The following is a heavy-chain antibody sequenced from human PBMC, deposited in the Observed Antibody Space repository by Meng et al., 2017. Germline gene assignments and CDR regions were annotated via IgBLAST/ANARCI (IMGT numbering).Heavy chain of an antibody. V-gene: IGHV3-11*01. J-gene: IGHJ4*02. CDR2: ISNSGSTI. CDR1: GFTFSDYY. CDR3: AKDINVRYYDSSGYYTSPFDY. Sequence: GGSLRLSCAASGFTFSDYYMSWIRQAPGKGLEWVSYISNSGSTIYYADSVKGRFTISRDNAKNSLYLQMNSLRAEDTALYYCAKDINVRYYDSSGYYTSPFDYWGQGTLVTVSS. D-gene: IGHD3-22*01.